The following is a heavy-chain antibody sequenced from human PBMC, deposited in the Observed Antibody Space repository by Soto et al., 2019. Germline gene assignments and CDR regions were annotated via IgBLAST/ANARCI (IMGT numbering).Heavy chain of an antibody. CDR2: VYYSGST. J-gene: IGHJ5*02. Sequence: PSETLSLTCTVSGGSISSYYWSWIRQPPGKGLEWIGYVYYSGSTNYNPSLKSQGTITVDTSKNQFSLKLSSVTAADTAVYYCARGKYWLDPWGQETRVTFSS. V-gene: IGHV4-59*01. CDR1: GGSISSYY. D-gene: IGHD6-6*01. CDR3: ARGKYWLDP.